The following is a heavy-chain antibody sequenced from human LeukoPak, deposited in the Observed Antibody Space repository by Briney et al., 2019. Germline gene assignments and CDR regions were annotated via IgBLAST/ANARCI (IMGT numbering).Heavy chain of an antibody. J-gene: IGHJ4*01. D-gene: IGHD6-19*01. CDR2: LNNVGGA. CDR3: AKRGSSGSYYFDS. V-gene: IGHV3-23*01. CDR1: GFTFSSYV. Sequence: GESLRLSCAASGFTFSSYVMSWVRQAPGKGLEWVSTLNNVGGAFYADSVKGRFTISRDNSKNTLYVQMNSLRADDTAVYYCAKRGSSGSYYFDSWGHGTLVTVSS.